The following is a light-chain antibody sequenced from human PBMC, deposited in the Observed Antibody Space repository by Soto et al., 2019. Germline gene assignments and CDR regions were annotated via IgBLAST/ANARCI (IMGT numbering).Light chain of an antibody. CDR1: SSNIGAGYD. CDR3: QSYDNSLSGSGV. CDR2: GSS. J-gene: IGLJ1*01. Sequence: VLAQPPSVSGAPGQRVTISCTGSSSNIGAGYDVHWYQHVPGTAPRLLIFGSSNRPSGVPDRFSGSKSGPSAFLAITGLQAADEADHYCQSYDNSLSGSGVFGTGTKVTVL. V-gene: IGLV1-40*01.